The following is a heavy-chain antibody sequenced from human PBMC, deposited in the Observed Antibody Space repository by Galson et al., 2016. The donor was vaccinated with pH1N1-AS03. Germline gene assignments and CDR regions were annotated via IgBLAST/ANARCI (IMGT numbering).Heavy chain of an antibody. D-gene: IGHD2-8*02. J-gene: IGHJ4*02. CDR2: IKPDGSDK. V-gene: IGHV3-7*01. Sequence: SLRLSCAASGFTFNSYWMTWVRQAPGKGLEWVANIKPDGSDKYYVDSVRGRFTISRDNAKNSLYLQMSSLRAEDTAVYYCVTGNQNYFDYWGQGTLVTVSS. CDR3: VTGNQNYFDY. CDR1: GFTFNSYW.